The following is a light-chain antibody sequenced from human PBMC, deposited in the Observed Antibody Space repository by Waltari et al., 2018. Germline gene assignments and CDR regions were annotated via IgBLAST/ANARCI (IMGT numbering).Light chain of an antibody. V-gene: IGKV3-20*01. CDR3: QKYDRLPAT. J-gene: IGKJ1*01. Sequence: PGERVTLAGRASQGVSRFLAWYQQKPGQAPRLLSYGASTRATGIPDRFSGSGSGTDFSLTISRLEPEDFAVYYCQKYDRLPATFGQGTKVEIK. CDR2: GAS. CDR1: QGVSRF.